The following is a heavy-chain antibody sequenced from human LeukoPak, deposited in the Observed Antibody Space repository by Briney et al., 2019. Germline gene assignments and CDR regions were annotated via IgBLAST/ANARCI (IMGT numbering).Heavy chain of an antibody. Sequence: PSETLSLTCTVSGGSINTNTYFWNWIRQPAGKRLERIRRVYASGATDYNPSLRSRLSMSINTSRNQISLTLSSVTAADTAVYYCARYVDPYDISPHSLDMWGQGTVVTVSS. CDR1: GGSINTNTYF. CDR3: ARYVDPYDISPHSLDM. D-gene: IGHD3-22*01. CDR2: VYASGAT. J-gene: IGHJ3*02. V-gene: IGHV4-61*02.